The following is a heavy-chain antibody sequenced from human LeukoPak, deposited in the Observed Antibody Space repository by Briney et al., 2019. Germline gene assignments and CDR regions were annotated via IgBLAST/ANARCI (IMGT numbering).Heavy chain of an antibody. CDR3: ARISYYDYVWGSYRYYYFDY. D-gene: IGHD3-16*02. J-gene: IGHJ4*02. V-gene: IGHV3-48*03. CDR2: ISSSGSTI. CDR1: GFTFSSYE. Sequence: GGSLRLSCAASGFTFSSYEMNWVRQAPGKGLEWVSYISSSGSTIYYADSVNGRFTISRDNAKNSLYLQMNSLRAEDTAVYYCARISYYDYVWGSYRYYYFDYWGQGTLVTVSS.